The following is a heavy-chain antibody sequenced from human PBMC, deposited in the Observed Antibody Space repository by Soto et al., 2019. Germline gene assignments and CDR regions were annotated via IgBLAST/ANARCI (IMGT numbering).Heavy chain of an antibody. CDR2: IYYSGST. J-gene: IGHJ6*01. CDR1: GGSISSYY. V-gene: IGHV4-59*01. Sequence: QVQLQESGPGLVKPSETLSLTCTVSGGSISSYYWSWIRQPPGKGLEWIGYIYYSGSTNYNPSLKSRVTISVDTSKNQFSLKLSSVTAADTAGYSCARGDPLLWFGEKVYYGMDVW. D-gene: IGHD3-10*01. CDR3: ARGDPLLWFGEKVYYGMDV.